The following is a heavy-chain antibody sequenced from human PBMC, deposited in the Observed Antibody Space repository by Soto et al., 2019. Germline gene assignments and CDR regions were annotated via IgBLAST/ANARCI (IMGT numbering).Heavy chain of an antibody. V-gene: IGHV1-46*01. D-gene: IGHD5-12*01. CDR2: INPSGGST. Sequence: ASVKVSCKASGYTFTSYYMRWVRQAPGQGLEWMGIINPSGGSTSYAQKFQGRVTMTRDTSTSTVYMELSSLRSEDTAVYYCARDRGWSGSEYYGMDVWGQGTTVTVSS. CDR1: GYTFTSYY. CDR3: ARDRGWSGSEYYGMDV. J-gene: IGHJ6*02.